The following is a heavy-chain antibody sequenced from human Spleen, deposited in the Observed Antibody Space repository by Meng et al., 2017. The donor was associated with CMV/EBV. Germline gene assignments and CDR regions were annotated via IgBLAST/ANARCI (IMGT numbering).Heavy chain of an antibody. CDR3: ARVGSSSWYTGWFDP. Sequence: SGSTFSSYAISWGRQAPGQGLEWMGGIIPIFGTANYTQKFQGRVTITTDESTSTAYMELSSLRSEDTAVYYCARVGSSSWYTGWFDPWGQGTLVTVSS. CDR1: GSTFSSYA. D-gene: IGHD6-13*01. CDR2: IIPIFGTA. J-gene: IGHJ5*02. V-gene: IGHV1-69*05.